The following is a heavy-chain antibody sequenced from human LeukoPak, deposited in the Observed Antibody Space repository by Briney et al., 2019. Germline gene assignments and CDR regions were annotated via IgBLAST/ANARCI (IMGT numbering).Heavy chain of an antibody. CDR2: IYYSGST. J-gene: IGHJ4*02. V-gene: IGHV4-59*08. CDR1: GGSISSYY. CDR3: ARGWSGHFDY. Sequence: PSETLSLTCTVSGGSISSYYWSWIRQPPGKGLEWIGYIYYSGSTNYNPSLKSRVTISVDTSKNQFSLKLSSVTAADTAVYYCARGWSGHFDYWGQGTLVTVSS.